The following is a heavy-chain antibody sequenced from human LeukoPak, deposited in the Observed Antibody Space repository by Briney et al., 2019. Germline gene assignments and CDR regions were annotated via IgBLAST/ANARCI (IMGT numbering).Heavy chain of an antibody. Sequence: GGSLRLSCAASGFTVSSNYMSWVRHAPAKGLECVSVIYSGGSTYYADSVKGRFTISRDNSKNTLYLQMNSLRAEDTAVYYCARGASGYYYNYWGQGTLVTVSS. V-gene: IGHV3-53*01. CDR1: GFTVSSNY. D-gene: IGHD3-22*01. J-gene: IGHJ4*02. CDR3: ARGASGYYYNY. CDR2: IYSGGST.